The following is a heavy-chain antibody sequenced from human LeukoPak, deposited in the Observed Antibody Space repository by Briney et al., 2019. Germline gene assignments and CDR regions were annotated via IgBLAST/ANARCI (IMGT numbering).Heavy chain of an antibody. CDR3: AVGTTAPKLGAFDI. V-gene: IGHV1-18*01. Sequence: ASVKVSCKASGYNFMTYGISWVRQAPGQGLEWMGWISPYKGKTSYGQKFQGRITMTTDTSTSTAYVDLTSLRSDDTAVYYCAVGTTAPKLGAFDIWGQGTMVTVSS. D-gene: IGHD4-17*01. CDR1: GYNFMTYG. J-gene: IGHJ3*02. CDR2: ISPYKGKT.